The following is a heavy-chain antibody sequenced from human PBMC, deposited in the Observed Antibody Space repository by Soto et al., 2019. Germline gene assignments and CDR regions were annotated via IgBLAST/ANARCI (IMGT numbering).Heavy chain of an antibody. V-gene: IGHV3-11*05. CDR2: ISRSSTYT. CDR3: ARDHYGPGWFDP. D-gene: IGHD3-10*01. CDR1: GFTFSDYY. Sequence: QVQLVESGGGLVKPGGSLRLSCAASGFTFSDYYMSWIRQAPGKGLEWVSYISRSSTYTNYADSVKGRFTISRDNAKNSLYRQMNSLRAEDTAVYYCARDHYGPGWFDPWGQGTLVTVSS. J-gene: IGHJ5*02.